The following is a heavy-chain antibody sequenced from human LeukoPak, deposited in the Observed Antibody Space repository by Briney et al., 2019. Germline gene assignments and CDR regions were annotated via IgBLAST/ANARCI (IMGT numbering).Heavy chain of an antibody. CDR3: AKSGRRGYCSGGSRCSGNYFDY. V-gene: IGHV3-23*01. Sequence: GGYLRLYCAASGFTFSSYAMSWVRQAPGKGLEWFSAISGSGGSTYYADSVKGRFTISRDNSKNTLYLQMNSLRAEDTAVYYCAKSGRRGYCSGGSRCSGNYFDYWGQGTLVTVSS. CDR1: GFTFSSYA. D-gene: IGHD2-15*01. CDR2: ISGSGGST. J-gene: IGHJ4*02.